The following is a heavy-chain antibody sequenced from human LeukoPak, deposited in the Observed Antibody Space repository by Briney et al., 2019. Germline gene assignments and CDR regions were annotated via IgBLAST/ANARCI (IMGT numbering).Heavy chain of an antibody. CDR3: AVGFLEWFLIDY. J-gene: IGHJ4*02. Sequence: TSETLSLTCTVSGYSISSGYYWGWIRQPPGKGLELIGSIYRSGSTYYNPSLKSRVTISVDTSKNQFSLKLSSVTAADTAVYYCAVGFLEWFLIDYWGQGTLVTVSS. CDR1: GYSISSGYY. D-gene: IGHD3-3*02. V-gene: IGHV4-38-2*02. CDR2: IYRSGST.